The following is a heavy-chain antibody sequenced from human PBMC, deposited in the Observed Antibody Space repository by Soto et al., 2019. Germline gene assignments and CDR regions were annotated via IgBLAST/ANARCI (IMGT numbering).Heavy chain of an antibody. CDR3: ARMQAWSHYAFDI. CDR2: IFSNDEK. CDR1: GFSLSNARMG. V-gene: IGHV2-26*01. D-gene: IGHD2-15*01. Sequence: QVTLKESGPVLVKPTETLTLTCTVSGFSLSNARMGVTWIRQPPVKALEWLAHIFSNDEKSYSTSLKSRLTISKDTSKSQVVLTMTNMDPVDTATYYCARMQAWSHYAFDIWGQGTMVTVSS. J-gene: IGHJ3*02.